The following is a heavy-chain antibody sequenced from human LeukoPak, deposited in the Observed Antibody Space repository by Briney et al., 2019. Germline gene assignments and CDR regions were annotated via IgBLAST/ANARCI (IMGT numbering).Heavy chain of an antibody. J-gene: IGHJ4*02. D-gene: IGHD2-2*01. CDR3: ARHAAFAEYQSHLTHFDY. CDR2: TYHRGST. Sequence: TVTLSLTCTVSGGSISSYYWSWIRQPPGKRLEWLGYTYHRGSTNYNSSLKSRVTISVDTSKNQFSLKLSSVTAADTAVYYCARHAAFAEYQSHLTHFDYWGQGTLVTVSS. V-gene: IGHV4-59*08. CDR1: GGSISSYY.